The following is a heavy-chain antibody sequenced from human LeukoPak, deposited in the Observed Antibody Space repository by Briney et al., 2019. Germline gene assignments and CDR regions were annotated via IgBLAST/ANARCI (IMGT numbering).Heavy chain of an antibody. D-gene: IGHD4-23*01. CDR3: AKDLDYGGYNWFDP. CDR2: ISYDGSNK. Sequence: PGGSLRLSCAASGFTFSSYGMHWVRQAPGKGLEWVAVISYDGSNKYYADSVKGRFTISRDISKNTLYLQINSLRAEDTAVYYCAKDLDYGGYNWFDPWGQGTLVTVSS. V-gene: IGHV3-30*18. J-gene: IGHJ5*02. CDR1: GFTFSSYG.